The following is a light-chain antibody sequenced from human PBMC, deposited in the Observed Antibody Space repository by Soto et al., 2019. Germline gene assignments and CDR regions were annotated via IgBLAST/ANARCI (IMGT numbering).Light chain of an antibody. CDR3: QPYDTRPTMT. CDR1: QDIDNY. Sequence: IQFTQSPSSLSASVGESVTITCRASQDIDNYLNWYQHRPGEAPKLLIYAASYLEKGVPVRFSGSGSGTDFSFTITSLQPQDSATYDCQPYDTRPTMTFGQGTRLEIK. CDR2: AAS. V-gene: IGKV1-33*01. J-gene: IGKJ5*01.